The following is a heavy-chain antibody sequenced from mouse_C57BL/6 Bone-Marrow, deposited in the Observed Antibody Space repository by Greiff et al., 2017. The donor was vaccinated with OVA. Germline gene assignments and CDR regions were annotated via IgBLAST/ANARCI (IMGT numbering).Heavy chain of an antibody. V-gene: IGHV5-12*01. D-gene: IGHD2-4*01. CDR1: GFTFSDYY. J-gene: IGHJ3*01. CDR3: ARQRTMITFPFAY. CDR2: ISNGGGST. Sequence: EVQRVESGGGLVQPGGSLKLSCAASGFTFSDYYMYWVRQTPEKRLEWVAYISNGGGSTYYPDTVKGRFTISRDNAKNTLYLQMSRLKSEDTAMYYCARQRTMITFPFAYWGQGTLVTVSA.